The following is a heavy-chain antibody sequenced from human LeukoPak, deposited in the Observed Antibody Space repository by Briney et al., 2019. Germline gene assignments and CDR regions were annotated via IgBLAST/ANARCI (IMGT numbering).Heavy chain of an antibody. V-gene: IGHV4-31*03. CDR2: IYYSGST. CDR3: ARLFYGSGSYYFDY. J-gene: IGHJ4*02. CDR1: GGSISSGGYY. D-gene: IGHD3-10*01. Sequence: SQTLSLTCTVSGGSISSGGYYWSWIRQHPGKGLEWIGYIYYSGSTYYNPSPKSRVTISVDTSKNQFSLKLSSVTAADTAVYYCARLFYGSGSYYFDYWGQGTLVTVSS.